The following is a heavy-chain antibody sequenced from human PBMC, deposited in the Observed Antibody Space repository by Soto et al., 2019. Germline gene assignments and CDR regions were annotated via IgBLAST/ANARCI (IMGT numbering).Heavy chain of an antibody. Sequence: GGSLRLSWTASGFTFRTYAMTWFRQAPGKGLEWVSAISGSAGTCYATSVKGRFTISRDKSRSTVYLQMPSLRAEYSAIYSCATGKDYDFNWGSDRFTSHYWGRGTLVTVSS. V-gene: IGHV3-23*01. CDR2: ISGSAGT. CDR3: ATGKDYDFNWGSDRFTSHY. D-gene: IGHD3-16*02. J-gene: IGHJ4*02. CDR1: GFTFRTYA.